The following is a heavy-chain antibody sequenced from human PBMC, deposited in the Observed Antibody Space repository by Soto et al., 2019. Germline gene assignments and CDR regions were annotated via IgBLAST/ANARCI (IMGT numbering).Heavy chain of an antibody. CDR2: ISAYNGNT. CDR1: GYTFTSYG. J-gene: IGHJ6*02. Sequence: QVQLVQSGAEVKKPGASVKVSCKASGYTFTSYGISWVRQAPGQGLEWMGWISAYNGNTKYAQQLQGRVTMTTNTTTSKDYTELRRLRSEDTAVYFWARRAPPTDVWGQGTTVTVSS. V-gene: IGHV1-18*01. CDR3: ARRAPPTDV.